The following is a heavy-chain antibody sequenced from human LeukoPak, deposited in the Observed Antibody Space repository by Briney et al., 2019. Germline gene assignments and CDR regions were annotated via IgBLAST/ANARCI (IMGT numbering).Heavy chain of an antibody. Sequence: ASVKVSCKASGYTFTNYDISWVRQAPGQGLEWMGCISPYNGNTNYAQKLQGRVTMTTDTSTSTAYMELRSLRSDDTAVYYCARVEYNWNDEDYYYYMDVWGKGTTVTVSS. CDR2: ISPYNGNT. CDR1: GYTFTNYD. V-gene: IGHV1-18*01. D-gene: IGHD1-1*01. J-gene: IGHJ6*03. CDR3: ARVEYNWNDEDYYYYMDV.